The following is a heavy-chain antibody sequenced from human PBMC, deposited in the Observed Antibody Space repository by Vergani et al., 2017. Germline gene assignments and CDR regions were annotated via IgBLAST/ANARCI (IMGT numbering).Heavy chain of an antibody. CDR1: GFTFSSYG. J-gene: IGHJ6*02. CDR3: AKGLDTTMVPLGMDV. Sequence: QVELVESGGGVVQPGGSLRLSCVASGFTFSSYGIHWVRQAPGKGLQWVAFIRFDGNKKYFADSVRGRLTLSRDNSRNTLYLQMNSLRVEDTAVYYCAKGLDTTMVPLGMDVWGQ. D-gene: IGHD5-18*01. CDR2: IRFDGNKK. V-gene: IGHV3-30*02.